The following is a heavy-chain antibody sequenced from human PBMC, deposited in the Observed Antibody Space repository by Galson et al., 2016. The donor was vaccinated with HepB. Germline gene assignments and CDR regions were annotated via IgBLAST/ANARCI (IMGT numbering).Heavy chain of an antibody. CDR1: GFTFRNAW. J-gene: IGHJ4*02. CDR2: IKSNTDGETT. CDR3: ATDPHVEYFYYYGMDV. V-gene: IGHV3-15*01. Sequence: SLRLSCAASGFTFRNAWMTWVRQAPGKGLEWVGRIKSNTDGETTDYAAPVKGRFTISRDDSKNTLYLHMSSLKLEDTAVYYCATDPHVEYFYYYGMDVWGQGTLVNVSS. D-gene: IGHD3-16*01.